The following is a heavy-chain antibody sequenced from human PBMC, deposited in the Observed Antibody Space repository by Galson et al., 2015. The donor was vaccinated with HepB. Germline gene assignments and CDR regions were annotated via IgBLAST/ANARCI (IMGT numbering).Heavy chain of an antibody. J-gene: IGHJ4*02. CDR3: ARADQGYHDDSGYY. CDR1: GYTFINYV. Sequence: SVKVSCKASGYTFINYVIHWVRQAPGQRLEWMGFINAGNGNTKYSQDFQGRVTITRDTSASTVYIELSSLRSEDTAVYYCARADQGYHDDSGYYWGQGSLVTV. V-gene: IGHV1-3*01. D-gene: IGHD3-22*01. CDR2: INAGNGNT.